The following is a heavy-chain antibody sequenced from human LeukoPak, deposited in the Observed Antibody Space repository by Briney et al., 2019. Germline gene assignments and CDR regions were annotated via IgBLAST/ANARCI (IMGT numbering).Heavy chain of an antibody. V-gene: IGHV3-66*01. CDR2: IYSGGTT. CDR3: ARSSRSSTATVTIYFYY. CDR1: GFTVSSNY. D-gene: IGHD4-17*01. J-gene: IGHJ4*02. Sequence: GGSLRLSCAASGFTVSSNYVSWVRPAPGEGLGWVSVIYSGGTTYSAASVKGRFTISRNNSKDTLYLQMTRLRAEDTAVYYGARSSRSSTATVTIYFYYWGQEIVVSVSS.